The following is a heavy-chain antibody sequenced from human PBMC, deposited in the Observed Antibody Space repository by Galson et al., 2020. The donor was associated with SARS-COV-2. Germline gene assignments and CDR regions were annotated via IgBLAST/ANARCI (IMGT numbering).Heavy chain of an antibody. CDR2: TYYSGST. Sequence: SETLSLTCSVSGVSISSYYWSWIRQPPGKGLEWIGYTYYSGSTYYSPSLKSRVTISLSTSENHFSLKLNSVTAADTAVYYCARVNTIFGVLIPFFDYWGQGTLVTVSS. D-gene: IGHD3-3*01. V-gene: IGHV4-59*01. CDR3: ARVNTIFGVLIPFFDY. CDR1: GVSISSYY. J-gene: IGHJ4*02.